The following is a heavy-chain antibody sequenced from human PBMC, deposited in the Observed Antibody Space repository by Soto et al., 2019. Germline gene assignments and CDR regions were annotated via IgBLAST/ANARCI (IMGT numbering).Heavy chain of an antibody. J-gene: IGHJ3*02. CDR2: INPSGGST. V-gene: IGHV1-46*01. CDR1: GYTFTRYY. D-gene: IGHD6-19*01. Sequence: QVQLVQSGAEVKKPGASVKVSCKASGYTFTRYYMHWVRQAPGQGLEWMGMINPSGGSTSSAQKFQGRVTVTRDTSTSTVYMELSSLRSEDTAVYFCARNGWGDIWGQGTMVTVSS. CDR3: ARNGWGDI.